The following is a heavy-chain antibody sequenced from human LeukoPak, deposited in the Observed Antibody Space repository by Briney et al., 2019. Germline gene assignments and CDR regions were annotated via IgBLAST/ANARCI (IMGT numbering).Heavy chain of an antibody. D-gene: IGHD3-3*01. CDR1: GFTFSSYA. Sequence: GGSLRRSCAASGFTFSSYAMSWVRQAPGKGLEWVSAISGSGGSTYYADSVKGRFTISRDNSKNTLYLQMNSLRAEDTAVYYCAKVYYDFWSGPCNYWGQGTLVTVSS. CDR2: ISGSGGST. V-gene: IGHV3-23*01. CDR3: AKVYYDFWSGPCNY. J-gene: IGHJ4*02.